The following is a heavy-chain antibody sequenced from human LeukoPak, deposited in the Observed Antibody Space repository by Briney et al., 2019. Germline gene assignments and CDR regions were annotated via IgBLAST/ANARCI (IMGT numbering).Heavy chain of an antibody. CDR2: IKQDGSEK. J-gene: IGHJ3*02. Sequence: GGPLRLSCAASGFTFSSYWMSWVRQAPGKGLEWVANIKQDGSEKYYVDSVKGRFTISRDNAKNSLYLQMNSLRAEDTAVYYCASATGTTFYDAFDIWGQGTMVTVSS. D-gene: IGHD1-1*01. V-gene: IGHV3-7*01. CDR1: GFTFSSYW. CDR3: ASATGTTFYDAFDI.